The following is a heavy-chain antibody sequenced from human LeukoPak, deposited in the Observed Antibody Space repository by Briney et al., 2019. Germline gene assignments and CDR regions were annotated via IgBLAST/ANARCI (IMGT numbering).Heavy chain of an antibody. Sequence: GEALQISCQGSGYSFTSYWIGWVRPMPGKGLEWMGIIYPGDSDTRYSPSFQGQVTISADKSISTAYLQWSSLKASDTAMYYCARPMVRGVIAPDAFDVWGQGTMVTVSS. J-gene: IGHJ3*01. CDR2: IYPGDSDT. CDR3: ARPMVRGVIAPDAFDV. V-gene: IGHV5-51*01. D-gene: IGHD3-10*01. CDR1: GYSFTSYW.